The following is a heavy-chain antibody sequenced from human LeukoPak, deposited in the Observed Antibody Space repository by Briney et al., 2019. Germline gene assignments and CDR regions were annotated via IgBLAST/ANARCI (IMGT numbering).Heavy chain of an antibody. CDR3: ESGSDGDYVGVGRLHH. D-gene: IGHD4-17*01. Sequence: ASVKLSCKASGYTSTGYFIHWVRQAPGQGLEWMGWINPKSGGTNYSQKFQGRVTMTRDTSIPTAYMELSMLRSDDTAVYYCESGSDGDYVGVGRLHHWRRGTVVIVSS. CDR2: INPKSGGT. CDR1: GYTSTGYF. V-gene: IGHV1-2*02. J-gene: IGHJ1*01.